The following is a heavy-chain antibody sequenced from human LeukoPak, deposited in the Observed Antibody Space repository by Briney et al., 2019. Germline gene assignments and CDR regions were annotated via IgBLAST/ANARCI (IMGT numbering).Heavy chain of an antibody. V-gene: IGHV4-34*01. Sequence: SETLSLTCAVYGGSFSGYYWSWIRQPPGKGLEWIGEINHNGSTNYNPSLKSRVTISVDTPKNQFSLKLSSVTAADTAVYYCAQSPGAFDYWGQGTLVTVSS. J-gene: IGHJ4*02. CDR2: INHNGST. CDR3: AQSPGAFDY. D-gene: IGHD1-14*01. CDR1: GGSFSGYY.